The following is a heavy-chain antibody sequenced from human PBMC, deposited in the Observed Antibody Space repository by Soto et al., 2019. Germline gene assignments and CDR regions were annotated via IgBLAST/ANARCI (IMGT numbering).Heavy chain of an antibody. CDR1: GFTFSSYA. Sequence: PGGSLRLSCAVSGFTFSSYAMTWVRQAPGKGLEWVSAISDTGINTYYAESVKGRFTISRDNSKNTLYLQLNSVRAEDTAVYYCAKDTWKSSSWLPTTTDNWGQGTLVTVSS. V-gene: IGHV3-23*01. CDR3: AKDTWKSSSWLPTTTDN. CDR2: ISDTGINT. J-gene: IGHJ4*02. D-gene: IGHD6-13*01.